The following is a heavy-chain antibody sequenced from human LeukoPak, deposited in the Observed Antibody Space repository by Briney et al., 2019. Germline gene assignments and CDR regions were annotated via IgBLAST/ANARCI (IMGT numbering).Heavy chain of an antibody. CDR2: IYYSGST. J-gene: IGHJ3*02. CDR1: GGSISSYY. CDR3: ARHFSPLRRTGAFDI. Sequence: SETLSLTCTVSGGSISSYYWSWIRQPPGKGLEWIGYIYYSGSTNYNPSLKSRVTISVDTSKNQFSLKLSSVTAADTAVYYCARHFSPLRRTGAFDIWGQGTMVTVSS. D-gene: IGHD3/OR15-3a*01. V-gene: IGHV4-59*08.